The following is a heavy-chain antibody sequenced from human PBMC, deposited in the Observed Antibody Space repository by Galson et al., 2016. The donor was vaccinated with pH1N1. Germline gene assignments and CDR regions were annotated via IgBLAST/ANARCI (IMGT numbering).Heavy chain of an antibody. J-gene: IGHJ3*02. CDR3: AREGKRWLQFEAFDM. D-gene: IGHD5-24*01. CDR1: GFSLSGYW. Sequence: SLRLSCAVSGFSLSGYWMSWVRQVPGKGLEWVAIISYEGSDKYYADSVKGRFTISRDNSKKMLYLQMNSLRAGDTALYYCAREGKRWLQFEAFDMWGQGTMVTVSS. CDR2: ISYEGSDK. V-gene: IGHV3-30*03.